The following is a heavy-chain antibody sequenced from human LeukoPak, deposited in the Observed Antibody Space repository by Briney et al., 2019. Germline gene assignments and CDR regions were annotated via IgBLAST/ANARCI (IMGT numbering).Heavy chain of an antibody. CDR2: INSDGSST. CDR3: AATFYDSSAYDAFDI. Sequence: PGGSLRLSCAASGFTFSSYWMHWVRQAPGKGLVWVSRINSDGSSTIYADSVKGRLTISRDNAKNTLYLQINSLRDEDTAVYYCAATFYDSSAYDAFDIWGQGTMVTVSS. CDR1: GFTFSSYW. J-gene: IGHJ3*02. D-gene: IGHD3-22*01. V-gene: IGHV3-74*01.